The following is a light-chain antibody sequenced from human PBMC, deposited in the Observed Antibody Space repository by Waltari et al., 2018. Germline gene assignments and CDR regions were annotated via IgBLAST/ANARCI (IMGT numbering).Light chain of an antibody. V-gene: IGLV3-1*01. Sequence: SYELTQPPSVSVSPGQTATITCSGAKLGDTNACWYQQKPGQAPVLVIDQDTKRPSGIPERFSGSNSGNTATLTISGTQAMDEADYYCQAWDSSTAVVFGGGTKLTVL. CDR2: QDT. CDR3: QAWDSSTAVV. J-gene: IGLJ2*01. CDR1: KLGDTN.